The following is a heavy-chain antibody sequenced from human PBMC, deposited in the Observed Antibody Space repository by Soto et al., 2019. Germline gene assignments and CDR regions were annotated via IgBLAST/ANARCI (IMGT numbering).Heavy chain of an antibody. V-gene: IGHV4-59*01. D-gene: IGHD1-26*01. CDR3: ARVRWELLLTSFFGMDV. CDR2: IYYSGST. J-gene: IGHJ6*02. CDR1: GGSISSYY. Sequence: SETLSLTCTVSGGSISSYYWSWIRQPPGKGLEWIGYIYYSGSTNYNPSLKSRVTISVDTSKNQFSLKLSSVTAADTAVYYCARVRWELLLTSFFGMDVWGQGTTVTVSS.